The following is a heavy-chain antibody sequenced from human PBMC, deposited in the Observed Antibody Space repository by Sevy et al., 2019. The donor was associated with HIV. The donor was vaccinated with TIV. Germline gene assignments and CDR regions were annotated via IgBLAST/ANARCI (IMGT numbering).Heavy chain of an antibody. V-gene: IGHV3-64D*06. Sequence: GSLRLSCSGSGFSFSNSAMNWVRQTPGKGLKYVSAISSDGVSTYYTDSVRGRFTISRDNSKNTQYLQMSSLKVEDTAVYYCVKDPDYNFWRGDYGMDVWGQGTTVTVSS. D-gene: IGHD3-3*01. CDR1: GFSFSNSA. J-gene: IGHJ6*02. CDR2: ISSDGVST. CDR3: VKDPDYNFWRGDYGMDV.